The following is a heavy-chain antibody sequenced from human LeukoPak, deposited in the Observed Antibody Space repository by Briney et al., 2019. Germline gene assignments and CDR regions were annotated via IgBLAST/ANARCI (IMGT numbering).Heavy chain of an antibody. D-gene: IGHD3-22*01. CDR3: AREWGNYDSGYAFDI. Sequence: PSETLSLTCAVYGGSFSGYYWSWIRQPPAKGLEWIGEINNSGNINYNPSLKSRVPISVDTSKNQFSLKLSSVIAAATAVYYCAREWGNYDSGYAFDIWGQGTMVTVSS. CDR2: INNSGNI. CDR1: GGSFSGYY. V-gene: IGHV4-34*01. J-gene: IGHJ3*02.